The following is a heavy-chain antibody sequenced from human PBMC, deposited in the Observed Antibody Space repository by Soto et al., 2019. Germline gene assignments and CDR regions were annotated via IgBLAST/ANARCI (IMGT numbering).Heavy chain of an antibody. D-gene: IGHD3-10*01. CDR3: VRDSARAFDY. CDR2: ISNDDNSA. J-gene: IGHJ4*01. Sequence: GGSLKLSCTASGFRFSAYWIHWVRQVPGKGLAWVSHISNDDNSATYADSVKGRFTISRDDAKNTVYLQMNSLGADNTAVYYCVRDSARAFDYWGRGTQVTVSS. V-gene: IGHV3-74*01. CDR1: GFRFSAYW.